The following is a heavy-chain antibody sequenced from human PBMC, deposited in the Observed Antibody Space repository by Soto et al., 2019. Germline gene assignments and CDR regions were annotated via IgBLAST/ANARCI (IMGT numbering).Heavy chain of an antibody. J-gene: IGHJ4*02. CDR2: ISAYNGNT. Sequence: ASVKVSCKASGYTSTSYGISWVRQAPGQGLEWMGWISAYNGNTNYAQKFQGRVTMTEDTSTDTAYMELSSLRSEDTAVYYCATETPHDHWGQGTLVTVSS. V-gene: IGHV1-18*01. CDR3: ATETPHDH. CDR1: GYTSTSYG.